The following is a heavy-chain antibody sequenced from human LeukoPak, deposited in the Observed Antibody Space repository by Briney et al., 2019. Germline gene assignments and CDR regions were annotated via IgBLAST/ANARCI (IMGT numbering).Heavy chain of an antibody. J-gene: IGHJ4*02. CDR3: AKGRPPYYYDSSGYYHYFDY. V-gene: IGHV3-23*01. Sequence: PGGTLRLSCAASGFTFSSYGMSWVRQAPGEGLEWVSAISGSGGSTYYADSVKGRFTTSRDNSKNTLYLQMNSLRAEDTAVYYCAKGRPPYYYDSSGYYHYFDYWGQGTLVTVSS. D-gene: IGHD3-22*01. CDR1: GFTFSSYG. CDR2: ISGSGGST.